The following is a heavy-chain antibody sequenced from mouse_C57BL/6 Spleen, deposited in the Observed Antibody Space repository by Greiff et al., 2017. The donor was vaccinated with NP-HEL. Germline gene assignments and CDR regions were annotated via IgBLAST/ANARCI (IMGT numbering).Heavy chain of an antibody. Sequence: QVQLQQSGAELVKPGASVKISCKASGYAFSSYWMNWVKQRPGKGLEWIGQIYPGDGDTNYNGKFKGKATLTADKSSSTAYMQLSSLTSEDSAVYFCARDDYYGSSSFAYWGQGTLVTVSA. CDR2: IYPGDGDT. J-gene: IGHJ3*01. D-gene: IGHD1-1*01. V-gene: IGHV1-80*01. CDR3: ARDDYYGSSSFAY. CDR1: GYAFSSYW.